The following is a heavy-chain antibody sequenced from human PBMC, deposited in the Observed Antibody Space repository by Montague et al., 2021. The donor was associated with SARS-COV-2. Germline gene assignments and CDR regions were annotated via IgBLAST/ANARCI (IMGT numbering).Heavy chain of an antibody. CDR3: ARAKEWRVSRSFDY. V-gene: IGHV4-59*01. Sequence: SETLSLTCTVSGGSISSYYWSWIRQPPGKGLEWIGYIYYSGSTNYNPSLKSRVTISVDTSKNQFSLKLSSVTAADTAVYYCARAKEWRVSRSFDYWGQGTLVTVSS. CDR1: GGSISSYY. J-gene: IGHJ4*02. D-gene: IGHD6-19*01. CDR2: IYYSGST.